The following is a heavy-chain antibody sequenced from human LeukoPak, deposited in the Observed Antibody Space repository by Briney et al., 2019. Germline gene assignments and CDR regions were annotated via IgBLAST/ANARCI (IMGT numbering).Heavy chain of an antibody. Sequence: SETLSLTCTVSGGSISSDGYYWSWIRQHPGKGLEWIGAIYYTGSTYYNPSLKSRATISVDTSKNHFSLKLTSVTAADTAVYYCARGTGGAAAADFDPWGQGTLVTVSS. D-gene: IGHD6-13*01. CDR1: GGSISSDGYY. V-gene: IGHV4-31*03. CDR3: ARGTGGAAAADFDP. J-gene: IGHJ5*02. CDR2: IYYTGST.